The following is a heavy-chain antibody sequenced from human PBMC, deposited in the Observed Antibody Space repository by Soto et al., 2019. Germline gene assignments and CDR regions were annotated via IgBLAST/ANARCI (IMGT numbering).Heavy chain of an antibody. D-gene: IGHD3-16*02. J-gene: IGHJ4*02. CDR3: ARGRSFRLVGVPLDS. CDR2: SYYSGYYSGST. V-gene: IGHV4-61*01. CDR1: GDSVTSDSYF. Sequence: SETLSLTCTVSGDSVTSDSYFWSWIRQPPGKGLEWIGNSYYSGYYSGSTNHNPSLRSRVTVSVDTSKNQFSLKLRSVTTADTAVYYCARGRSFRLVGVPLDSWGQGTLVTVSS.